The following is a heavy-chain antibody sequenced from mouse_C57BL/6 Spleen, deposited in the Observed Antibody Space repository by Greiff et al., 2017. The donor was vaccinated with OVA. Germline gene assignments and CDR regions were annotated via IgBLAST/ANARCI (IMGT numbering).Heavy chain of an antibody. J-gene: IGHJ3*01. CDR1: GYSITSGYY. CDR3: ARARVYDYDVWFAY. Sequence: ESGPGLVKPSQSLSLTCSVTGYSITSGYYWNWIRQFPGNKLEWMGYISYDGSNNYNPSLKNRISITRDTSKNQFFLKLNSVTTEDTATYYCARARVYDYDVWFAYWGQGTLVTVSA. D-gene: IGHD2-4*01. V-gene: IGHV3-6*01. CDR2: ISYDGSN.